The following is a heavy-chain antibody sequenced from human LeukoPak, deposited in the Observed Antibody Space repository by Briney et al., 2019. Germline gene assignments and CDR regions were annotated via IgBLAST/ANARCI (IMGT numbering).Heavy chain of an antibody. Sequence: PSETPSLTCAVYGGSFSGYYWSWIRQPPGKGLEWIGEINHSGSTNYNPSLKSRVTISVDTSKNQFSLKLSSVTAADTAVYYCARGRGDTAMVTGYFDYWGQGTLVTVSS. V-gene: IGHV4-34*01. CDR3: ARGRGDTAMVTGYFDY. CDR1: GGSFSGYY. D-gene: IGHD5-18*01. J-gene: IGHJ4*02. CDR2: INHSGST.